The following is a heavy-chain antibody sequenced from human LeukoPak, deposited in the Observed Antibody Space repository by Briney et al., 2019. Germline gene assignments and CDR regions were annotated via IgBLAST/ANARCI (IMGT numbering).Heavy chain of an antibody. CDR2: INTNTGNP. Sequence: GASVKVSCKASGYTFTSYAMNWVRQAPGQGLEWMGWINTNTGNPTYAQGFTGRFVFSLDTSVSTAYLQISNLKTEDTAVYYCARGDDYYYFYYMDVWGKGTTVTVSS. D-gene: IGHD1-1*01. J-gene: IGHJ6*03. V-gene: IGHV7-4-1*02. CDR3: ARGDDYYYFYYMDV. CDR1: GYTFTSYA.